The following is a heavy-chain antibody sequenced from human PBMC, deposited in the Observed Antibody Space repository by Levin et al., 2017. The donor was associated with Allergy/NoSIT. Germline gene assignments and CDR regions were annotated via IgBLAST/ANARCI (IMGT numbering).Heavy chain of an antibody. CDR2: IYPGDSDT. J-gene: IGHJ6*04. CDR1: GYSFTSYW. Sequence: GESLKISCKGSGYSFTSYWIGWVRQMPGKGLEWMGIIYPGDSDTRYSPSFQGQVTISADKSISTAYLQWSSLKASDTAMYYCASRAGQVGYSNRVYYYDYGMDVWGKGTTVTVSS. D-gene: IGHD6-13*01. CDR3: ASRAGQVGYSNRVYYYDYGMDV. V-gene: IGHV5-51*01.